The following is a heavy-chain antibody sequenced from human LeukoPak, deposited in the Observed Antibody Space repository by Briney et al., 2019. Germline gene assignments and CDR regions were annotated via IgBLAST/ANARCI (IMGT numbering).Heavy chain of an antibody. J-gene: IGHJ5*02. CDR1: GGSISSGDYY. D-gene: IGHD3-3*01. Sequence: SSETLSLTCTVSGGSISSGDYYWSWIRQPAGKGLEWIGRIYTSGSTNYNPSLKSRVTMSVDTSKNQFSLKLSSVTAADTAVYYCARDWSDNWFDPWGQGTLVTVSS. V-gene: IGHV4-61*02. CDR3: ARDWSDNWFDP. CDR2: IYTSGST.